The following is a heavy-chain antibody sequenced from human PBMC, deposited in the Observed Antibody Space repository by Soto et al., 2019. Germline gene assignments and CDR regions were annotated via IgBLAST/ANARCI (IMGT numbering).Heavy chain of an antibody. Sequence: SETLSLTCTVSGGSINSYYWSWIRQPPGKGLEWLGYIYYSGGTNYNPSLKSRVTISVDTSKNQFSLKLRSVTAADTAVYYCARHYDSSGYYSSSFDYWGQGTLVTVS. V-gene: IGHV4-59*01. CDR2: IYYSGGT. CDR3: ARHYDSSGYYSSSFDY. D-gene: IGHD3-22*01. J-gene: IGHJ4*02. CDR1: GGSINSYY.